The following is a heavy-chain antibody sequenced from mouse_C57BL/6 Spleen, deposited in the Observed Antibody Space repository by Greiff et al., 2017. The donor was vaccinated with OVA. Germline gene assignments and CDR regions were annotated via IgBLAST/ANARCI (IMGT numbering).Heavy chain of an antibody. CDR3: ARRSTMVTSFDY. CDR2: ISNGGGST. D-gene: IGHD2-2*01. Sequence: DVMLVESGGGLVQPGGSLKLSCAASGFTFSDYYMYWVRQTPEKRLEWVAYISNGGGSTYYPDTVKGRFTISRDNAKNTLYLQMSRLKSEDTAMYYCARRSTMVTSFDYWGQGTTLTVSS. J-gene: IGHJ2*01. CDR1: GFTFSDYY. V-gene: IGHV5-12*01.